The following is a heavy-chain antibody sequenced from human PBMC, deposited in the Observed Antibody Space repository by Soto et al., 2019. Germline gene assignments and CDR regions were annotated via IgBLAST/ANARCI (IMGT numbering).Heavy chain of an antibody. CDR3: ARGELRFWFDP. CDR1: GGSISSGGYY. Sequence: QVQLQESGPGLVKPSQTLSLTCTVSGGSISSGGYYWSWIRQHPGKGLEWIGYIYYSGSTYYNPSLKSRVTTSVDTSKNQSSLKLSSVTAADTAVYYCARGELRFWFDPWGQGTLVTVSS. J-gene: IGHJ5*02. V-gene: IGHV4-31*03. CDR2: IYYSGST. D-gene: IGHD1-26*01.